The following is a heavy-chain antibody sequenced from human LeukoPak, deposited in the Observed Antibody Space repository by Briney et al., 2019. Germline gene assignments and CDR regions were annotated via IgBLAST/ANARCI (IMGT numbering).Heavy chain of an antibody. Sequence: ASVKVSCKVSGYTLTELSMHWVRQAPGKGLEWMGGFDPEDGETIYAQKFQGRVTMTEDTSTDTAYMELSSLRSEDKAAYYCATGIVGATNFDYWGQGTLVTVSS. CDR2: FDPEDGET. CDR1: GYTLTELS. D-gene: IGHD1-26*01. J-gene: IGHJ4*02. V-gene: IGHV1-24*01. CDR3: ATGIVGATNFDY.